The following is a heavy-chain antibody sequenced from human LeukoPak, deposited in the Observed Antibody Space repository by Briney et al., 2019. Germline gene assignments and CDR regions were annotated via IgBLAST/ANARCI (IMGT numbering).Heavy chain of an antibody. CDR1: GGTFSSYA. CDR3: ARTAQQLVEGDAFDI. CDR2: IIPIFGTA. V-gene: IGHV1-69*13. J-gene: IGHJ3*02. Sequence: ASVKVSCKASGGTFSSYAISWVRQAPGQGLEWMGGIIPIFGTANYAQKFQGRVTITADESTSTAYMELSSLRFEDTAVYYCARTAQQLVEGDAFDIWGQGTMVTVSS. D-gene: IGHD6-13*01.